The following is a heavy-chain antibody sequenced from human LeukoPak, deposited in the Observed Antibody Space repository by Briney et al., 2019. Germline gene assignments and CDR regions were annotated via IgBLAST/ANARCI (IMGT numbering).Heavy chain of an antibody. J-gene: IGHJ6*03. Sequence: PGGSLRLSCAASGFTFSSYAMHWVRQAPGKGLEYVSAISSNGGSTYYANSEKGRFTISRDNSKNTLYLQMGSLRAEDMAVYYCARTSGPSYYMDVWGKGAKVTVSS. CDR3: ARTSGPSYYMDV. CDR2: ISSNGGST. CDR1: GFTFSSYA. V-gene: IGHV3-64*01.